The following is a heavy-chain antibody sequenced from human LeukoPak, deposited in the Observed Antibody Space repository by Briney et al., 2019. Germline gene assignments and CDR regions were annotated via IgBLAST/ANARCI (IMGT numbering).Heavy chain of an antibody. D-gene: IGHD1-26*01. CDR3: ARTEWELRAAFDI. V-gene: IGHV3-53*01. Sequence: GGSLRLSCAASGFTVSSNYMSWVRQAPGKGLEWVSVIYSGGSTYYADSVKGRFTISRDNSKNTLYLQMNSLRAEDTAVYYCARTEWELRAAFDIWGQGTMVTVSS. CDR1: GFTVSSNY. CDR2: IYSGGST. J-gene: IGHJ3*02.